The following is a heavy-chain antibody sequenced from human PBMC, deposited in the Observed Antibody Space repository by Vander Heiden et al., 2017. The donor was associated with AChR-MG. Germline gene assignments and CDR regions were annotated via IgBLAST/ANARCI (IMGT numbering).Heavy chain of an antibody. CDR1: GFTFSSYS. CDR2: ISSSSSYI. V-gene: IGHV3-21*01. Sequence: EVQLVEYGGGLVKPGGSLRLSCAASGFTFSSYSMNWVRQAPGKGLEWVSSISSSSSYIYYADSVKGRFTISRDNAKNSLYLQMNSLRAEDTAVYYCARAGTSNWKIDYWGQGTLVTVSS. J-gene: IGHJ4*02. CDR3: ARAGTSNWKIDY. D-gene: IGHD1-20*01.